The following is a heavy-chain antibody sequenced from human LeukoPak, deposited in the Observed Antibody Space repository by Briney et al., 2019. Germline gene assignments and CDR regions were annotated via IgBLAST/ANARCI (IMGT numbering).Heavy chain of an antibody. CDR3: ATFGTTGISY. J-gene: IGHJ4*02. CDR2: ISGSGGGT. Sequence: GGSLRLSCAASGFTFSSYAMSWVRQAPGKGLEWVSAISGSGGGTYYADSVKGRFAISRDNSKNTLSLQMNTLRAEDTAMYYCATFGTTGISYWGQGALVTVSS. CDR1: GFTFSSYA. V-gene: IGHV3-23*01. D-gene: IGHD1-1*01.